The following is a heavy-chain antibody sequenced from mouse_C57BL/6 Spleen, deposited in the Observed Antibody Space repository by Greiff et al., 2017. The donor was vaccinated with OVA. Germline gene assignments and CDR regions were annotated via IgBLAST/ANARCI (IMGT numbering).Heavy chain of an antibody. V-gene: IGHV14-4*01. CDR1: DFNIKDDY. D-gene: IGHD2-1*01. Sequence: VQLQQSGAELVRPGASVKLSCTASDFNIKDDYMHWVKQRPEQGLEWIGWIDPENGDTEYASKFQGKATITADTSSNTAYLQLSSLTSEDTAVYYCTLYYGNYAWFAYWGQGTLVTVSA. CDR3: TLYYGNYAWFAY. CDR2: IDPENGDT. J-gene: IGHJ3*01.